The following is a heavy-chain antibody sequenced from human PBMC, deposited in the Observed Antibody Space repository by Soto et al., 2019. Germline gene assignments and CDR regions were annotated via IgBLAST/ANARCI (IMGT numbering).Heavy chain of an antibody. Sequence: GESLKISCKGSGYSFSNYWISWVRQMPGKGLEWMGRVDPSGYSTTAYSPSFQGDSIISVDKSIDTAYLQWSSLKASDTAMYYCAKLFGPRVDFWGQGTLVTVSS. V-gene: IGHV5-10-1*01. CDR3: AKLFGPRVDF. J-gene: IGHJ4*02. D-gene: IGHD3-3*01. CDR1: GYSFSNYW. CDR2: VDPSGYSTT.